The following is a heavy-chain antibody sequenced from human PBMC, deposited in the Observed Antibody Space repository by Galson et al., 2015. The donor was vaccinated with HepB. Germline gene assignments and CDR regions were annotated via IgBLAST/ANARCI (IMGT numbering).Heavy chain of an antibody. CDR2: IIPIFGTA. J-gene: IGHJ6*02. Sequence: SVKVSCKASGGTFNSYAISWVRQAPGQGLEWMGGIIPIFGTANYAQKFQGRVTITADESTSTAYMELSSLRSEDTAVYYCARAPWSGYDPGMDVWGQGTTVTVSS. CDR1: GGTFNSYA. V-gene: IGHV1-69*13. CDR3: ARAPWSGYDPGMDV. D-gene: IGHD5-12*01.